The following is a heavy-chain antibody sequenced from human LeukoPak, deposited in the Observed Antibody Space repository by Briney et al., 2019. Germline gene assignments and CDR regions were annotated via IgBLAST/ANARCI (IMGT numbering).Heavy chain of an antibody. Sequence: ASVKVSCKASGYTFTSYAMNWVRQAPGQGLEWMGWINTNTGNPTYAQGFTGRFVFSLDTSVSTAYLQISSLKAEDTAVYYCARDRIFPGYDILTGYYSDWFDPWGQGTLVTVSS. CDR1: GYTFTSYA. J-gene: IGHJ5*02. D-gene: IGHD3-9*01. CDR3: ARDRIFPGYDILTGYYSDWFDP. V-gene: IGHV7-4-1*02. CDR2: INTNTGNP.